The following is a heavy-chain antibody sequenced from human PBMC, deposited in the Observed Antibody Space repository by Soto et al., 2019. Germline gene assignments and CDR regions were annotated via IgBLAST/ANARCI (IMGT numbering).Heavy chain of an antibody. CDR1: GGSISSGDYY. CDR3: ARDRNGDYVGFDYGMDV. J-gene: IGHJ6*02. D-gene: IGHD4-17*01. CDR2: IYYSGST. Sequence: QVQLQESGPGLVKPSQTLSLTCTVSGGSISSGDYYWSWIRQPPGKGLEWIGYIYYSGSTYYNPSLKSRVTISVATSKNQFSLKLSSVTAADTAVYYCARDRNGDYVGFDYGMDVWGQGTTVTVSS. V-gene: IGHV4-30-4*01.